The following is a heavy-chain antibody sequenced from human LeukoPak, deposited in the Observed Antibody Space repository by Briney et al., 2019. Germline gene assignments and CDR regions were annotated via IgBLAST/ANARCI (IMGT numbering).Heavy chain of an antibody. V-gene: IGHV3-23*01. CDR1: GFTFNSYA. J-gene: IGHJ5*02. CDR2: ISRSGDGT. CDR3: AKDSFVTRIAGTVDA. Sequence: GGSLRLSCAASGFTFNSYAMNWVRQAPGKGLEWVSVISRSGDGTYYADSVKGRFTISRDNSKNTLYLQMNSLRAEDTAIFYCAKDSFVTRIAGTVDAWGQGTLVTVSS. D-gene: IGHD6-13*01.